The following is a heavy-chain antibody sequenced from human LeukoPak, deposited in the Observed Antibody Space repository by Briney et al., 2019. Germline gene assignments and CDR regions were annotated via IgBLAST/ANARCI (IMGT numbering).Heavy chain of an antibody. CDR1: GGSISSGDYY. V-gene: IGHV4-61*08. Sequence: PSETLSVTYTVSGGSISSGDYYWSWIRQPPGKGLEWIGYIYYSRSTNYNPSLKSRVTISVDSSRNQLSLRLTSVTAADTAVYYCARELGATVVNYGMDVWGQGTTVTVPS. CDR3: ARELGATVVNYGMDV. CDR2: IYYSRST. J-gene: IGHJ6*02. D-gene: IGHD4-23*01.